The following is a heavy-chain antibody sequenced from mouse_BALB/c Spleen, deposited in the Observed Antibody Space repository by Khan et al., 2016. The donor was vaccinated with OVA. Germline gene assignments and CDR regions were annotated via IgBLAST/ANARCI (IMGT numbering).Heavy chain of an antibody. Sequence: VQLKQSGTVLARPGASVKMSCKASGYTFTSYLIHWVKQRPGQGLEWIGDIFPGNNDTRYNQQFKDKAKLTAGTSASTAYMDLSSLTNEDSAVYFCTRGGYSSFAYWGQGTLVTVPA. V-gene: IGHV1-5*01. CDR1: GYTFTSYL. CDR3: TRGGYSSFAY. CDR2: IFPGNNDT. J-gene: IGHJ3*01. D-gene: IGHD1-3*01.